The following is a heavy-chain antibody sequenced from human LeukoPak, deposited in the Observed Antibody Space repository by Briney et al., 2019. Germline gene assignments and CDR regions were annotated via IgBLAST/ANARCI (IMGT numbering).Heavy chain of an antibody. CDR1: GFTFSSYS. CDR3: ARDFFYDFYDFPMDV. J-gene: IGHJ6*03. V-gene: IGHV3-48*01. CDR2: ISSSSSTI. D-gene: IGHD3-3*01. Sequence: PGGSLRLSCAASGFTFSSYSMNWVRQAPGKGLEWVSYISSSSSTISYADSVKGRFTISRDNAKNSLYLQMNSLRAKDTAVYYCARDFFYDFYDFPMDVWGKGTTVTVSS.